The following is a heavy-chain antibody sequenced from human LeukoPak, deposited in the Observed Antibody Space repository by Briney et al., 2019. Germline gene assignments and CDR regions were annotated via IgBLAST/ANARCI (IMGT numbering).Heavy chain of an antibody. D-gene: IGHD2-2*01. V-gene: IGHV3-23*01. CDR1: GFTVSSNY. Sequence: PGGSLRLSCAASGFTVSSNYMSWVRQAPGKGLEWVSAISGSGGSTYYADSVKGRFTISRDNSKNTLYLQMNSLRAEDTAVYYCAKVIVVVPAAMGFDPWGQGTLVTVSS. J-gene: IGHJ5*02. CDR3: AKVIVVVPAAMGFDP. CDR2: ISGSGGST.